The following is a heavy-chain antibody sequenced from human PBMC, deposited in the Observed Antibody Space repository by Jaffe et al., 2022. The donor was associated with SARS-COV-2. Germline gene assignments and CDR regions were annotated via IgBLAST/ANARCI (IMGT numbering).Heavy chain of an antibody. CDR1: GYTFTNYI. CDR2: IDTNTGNP. CDR3: ARIPNNYYYFDH. Sequence: QVQLVQSESKLEKPGASVKISCKASGYTFTNYILNWVRQVPGQGLEWMGWIDTNTGNPTYVRGFRGRFVFSLDTSVSTAYLQISGLKIEDTAIYYCARIPNNYYYFDHWGQGTLVTVSS. J-gene: IGHJ4*02. D-gene: IGHD1-1*01. V-gene: IGHV7-4-1*02.